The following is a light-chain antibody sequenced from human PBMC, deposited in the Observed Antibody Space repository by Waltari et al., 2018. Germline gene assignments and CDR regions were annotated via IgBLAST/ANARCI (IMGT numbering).Light chain of an antibody. CDR1: SGHSSTV. J-gene: IGLJ3*02. CDR2: VNSDGSH. CDR3: QTGGHGTWV. Sequence: QLVLTQSPSASASLGASVKLTCTLSSGHSSTVIAWLQPDPGKGPRYLMKVNSDGSHSKGDEIPDRFSGSSSGAGRYLTISNLQSEDEADYYCQTGGHGTWVFGGGTKLTVL. V-gene: IGLV4-69*01.